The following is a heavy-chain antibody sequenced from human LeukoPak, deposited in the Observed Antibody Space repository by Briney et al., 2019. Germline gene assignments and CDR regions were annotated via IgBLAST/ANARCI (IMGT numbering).Heavy chain of an antibody. Sequence: SETLSLTCAVYGGSLSGYYWNWIRQPPGKGLEWIGEINHRGSSNYNSSFRSRVTISVGTSRNQFSLKLTSVTAADTAVYYYARGDDDCSRTSCRNWFDPWGQGTLVTVSS. CDR2: INHRGSS. J-gene: IGHJ5*02. CDR3: ARGDDDCSRTSCRNWFDP. D-gene: IGHD2-2*01. V-gene: IGHV4-34*01. CDR1: GGSLSGYY.